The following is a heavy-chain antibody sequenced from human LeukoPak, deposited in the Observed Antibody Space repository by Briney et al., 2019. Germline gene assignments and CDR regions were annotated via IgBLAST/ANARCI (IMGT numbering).Heavy chain of an antibody. Sequence: SLRLSCTASGFTFGDHAMSWVRQAPGKGLEWVGFIRSKTYGGTTEYAASVKGRFTISRDDSKSIAYLQMKSLKPEGTAVYDCTRGQIQQWLYYGMDVWGQGSTVTVSS. D-gene: IGHD5-18*01. CDR2: IRSKTYGGTT. CDR1: GFTFGDHA. CDR3: TRGQIQQWLYYGMDV. J-gene: IGHJ6*02. V-gene: IGHV3-49*04.